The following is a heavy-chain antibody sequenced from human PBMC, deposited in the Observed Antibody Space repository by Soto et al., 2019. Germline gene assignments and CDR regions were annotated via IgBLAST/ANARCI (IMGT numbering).Heavy chain of an antibody. Sequence: QVQLVQSGAEVKKPGSSVRVSCKASGGTFSSHAFTWVRQAPGQGLEWMGGIIPMFGTPNYAQKFQGRLTITAESGTSYMELRSLRAEDTAVFFCARDRDVGDCYSFGIFALWGQGTLVTVSS. CDR1: GGTFSSHA. CDR3: ARDRDVGDCYSFGIFAL. V-gene: IGHV1-69*01. J-gene: IGHJ4*02. CDR2: IIPMFGTP. D-gene: IGHD2-21*01.